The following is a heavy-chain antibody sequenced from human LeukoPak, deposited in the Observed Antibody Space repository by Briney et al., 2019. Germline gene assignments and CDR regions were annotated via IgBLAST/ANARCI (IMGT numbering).Heavy chain of an antibody. J-gene: IGHJ6*02. CDR1: GFTFSSYW. D-gene: IGHD4-17*01. CDR2: ISGSGGST. CDR3: AKQGYGDYNGMDV. V-gene: IGHV3-23*01. Sequence: PGGSLRLSCAASGFTFSSYWMSWVRQAPGKGLEWVSAISGSGGSTYYADSVKGRFTISRDNSKNTLYLQMNSLRAEDTAVYYCAKQGYGDYNGMDVWGQGTTVTVSS.